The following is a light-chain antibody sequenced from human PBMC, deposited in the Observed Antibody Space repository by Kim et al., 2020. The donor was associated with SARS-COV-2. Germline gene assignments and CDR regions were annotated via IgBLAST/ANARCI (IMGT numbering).Light chain of an antibody. CDR2: DVS. J-gene: IGLJ3*02. CDR3: SSDTSSSTGV. CDR1: SSDVGGYNY. Sequence: QSALTQPASVSGSPGQSITISCTGTSSDVGGYNYVSWYQQHPGKAPKLMIYDVSNRPSGVSNRFSGSKSGNTASLTISGLQAEDEADYYCSSDTSSSTGVFGGGTQLTVL. V-gene: IGLV2-14*03.